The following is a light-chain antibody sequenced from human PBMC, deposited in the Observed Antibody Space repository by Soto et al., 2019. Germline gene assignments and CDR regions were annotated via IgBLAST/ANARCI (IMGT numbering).Light chain of an antibody. CDR1: NFNIGSNYD. J-gene: IGLJ3*02. V-gene: IGLV1-40*01. Sequence: QSVLTQPPSVSGAPGQRVTLSCTGSNFNIGSNYDVNWYQQLPGKAPKLLLYGDRIRPSGVPDRFSGSQSGTSASLAITGLQAEDEGHYYCQSYDSSLRGWVFGGGTKLTVL. CDR2: GDR. CDR3: QSYDSSLRGWV.